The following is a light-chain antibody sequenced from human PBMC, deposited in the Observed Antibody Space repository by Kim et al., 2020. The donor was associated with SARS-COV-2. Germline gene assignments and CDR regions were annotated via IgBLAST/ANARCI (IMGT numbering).Light chain of an antibody. V-gene: IGKV3-20*01. CDR3: QQYGSSPYS. CDR2: GAS. J-gene: IGKJ2*03. Sequence: EIVLTQSPGTLSLSPGGRATLSCRASQSVSSYYLAWYQQKPGQAPRLLIYGASSRATGIPDRFSGSGSGTDFTLTISRLEPEDFAVYYCQQYGSSPYSFGQGTKLEIK. CDR1: QSVSSYY.